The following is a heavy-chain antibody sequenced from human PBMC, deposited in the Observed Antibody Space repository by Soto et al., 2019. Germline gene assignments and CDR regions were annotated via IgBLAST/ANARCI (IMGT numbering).Heavy chain of an antibody. D-gene: IGHD1-1*01. V-gene: IGHV3-74*01. CDR1: GFTFNNYW. J-gene: IGHJ5*02. CDR3: AKVATGSYNWFDP. Sequence: GGSLRLSCAASGFTFNNYWMHWVRQAPGKGLVWVSRINTDGSRTTYADSVKGRFTISRDNAKNTLYLQMDSLRDEDTAVYYCAKVATGSYNWFDPWGQGTLVTVSS. CDR2: INTDGSRT.